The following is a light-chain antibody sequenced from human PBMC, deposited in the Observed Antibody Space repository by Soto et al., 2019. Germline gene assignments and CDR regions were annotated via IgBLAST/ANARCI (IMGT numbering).Light chain of an antibody. CDR2: GNS. J-gene: IGLJ1*01. CDR1: SSNIGAGYD. Sequence: QTVVTQPPSVSGAPGQRVTISCTGSSSNIGAGYDVHWYQQLPGTAPKLLIYGNSNRPSGVPDRFSGSKSGTSASLAIAGLQAEDEADYYCQSYDGRLSGYVFGTGTKVTAL. V-gene: IGLV1-40*01. CDR3: QSYDGRLSGYV.